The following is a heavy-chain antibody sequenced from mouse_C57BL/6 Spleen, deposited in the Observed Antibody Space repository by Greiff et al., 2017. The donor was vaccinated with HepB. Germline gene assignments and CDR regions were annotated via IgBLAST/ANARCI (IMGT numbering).Heavy chain of an antibody. V-gene: IGHV1-69*01. D-gene: IGHD1-1*01. J-gene: IGHJ2*01. CDR2: IDPSDSYT. Sequence: QVQLQQPGAELVMPGASVKLSCKASGYTFTSYWMHWVKQRPGQGLEWIGEIDPSDSYTNYNQKFKGKSTLTVDKSSSTAYMQLSSLTSEDSAVYYCARTGSGSKAYFAYWGQGPTLTFSS. CDR1: GYTFTSYW. CDR3: ARTGSGSKAYFAY.